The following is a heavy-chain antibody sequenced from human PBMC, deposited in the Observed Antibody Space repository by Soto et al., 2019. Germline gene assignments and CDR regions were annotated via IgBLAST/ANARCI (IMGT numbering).Heavy chain of an antibody. V-gene: IGHV6-1*01. CDR2: TYYRSKWYN. CDR3: AREPTYYYDSSGYYYPWYFDY. Sequence: SQTLSLTCAISGDSVSSNSAAWNWIRQSPSRGLEWLGRTYYRSKWYNDYAVSVKSRITINPGTSKNQFSLQLNSVTPEDTAVYYCAREPTYYYDSSGYYYPWYFDYWGQGTLVTVSS. D-gene: IGHD3-22*01. CDR1: GDSVSSNSAA. J-gene: IGHJ4*02.